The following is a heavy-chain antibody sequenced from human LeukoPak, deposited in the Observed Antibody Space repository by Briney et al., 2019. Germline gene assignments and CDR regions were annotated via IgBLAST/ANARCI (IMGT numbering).Heavy chain of an antibody. CDR2: INTNTGNP. Sequence: ASVKVSCKASGYTFTNYGMNWVRQAPGQGLEWMGWINTNTGNPTYAQDFTGRFVFSLDTSVTAAYLQIDSLKADDTAVYYCARIYYSSEARYLDLWGRGTLVTVSS. V-gene: IGHV7-4-1*01. CDR3: ARIYYSSEARYLDL. D-gene: IGHD6-19*01. J-gene: IGHJ2*01. CDR1: GYTFTNYG.